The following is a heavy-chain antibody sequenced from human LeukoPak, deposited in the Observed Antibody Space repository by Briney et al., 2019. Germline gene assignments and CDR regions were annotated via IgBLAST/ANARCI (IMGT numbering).Heavy chain of an antibody. CDR3: ARELNPSAGGNRPQPGLYYYYYYGMDV. CDR2: ISAYNGNT. D-gene: IGHD4-23*01. J-gene: IGHJ6*02. Sequence: GASVKVSCKASGYTFTSYGISWVRQAPGQGLEWMGWISAYNGNTNYAQKLQGRVTMTADTSTSTAYMELRSLRPDDTAVYYCARELNPSAGGNRPQPGLYYYYYYGMDVWGQGTTVTVSS. V-gene: IGHV1-18*01. CDR1: GYTFTSYG.